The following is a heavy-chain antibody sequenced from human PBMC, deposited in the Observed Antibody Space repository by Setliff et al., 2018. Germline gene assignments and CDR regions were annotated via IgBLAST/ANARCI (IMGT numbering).Heavy chain of an antibody. Sequence: SVKVSCKASGGTFSSYAISWVRQAPGQGLEWMGGIIPILGIANYAQKFQGRVTITADESTSTAYMELSSLRSEDTAVYYCARGSRRVPRLIDYWGQGTLVTVS. CDR2: IIPILGIA. J-gene: IGHJ4*02. CDR3: ARGSRRVPRLIDY. CDR1: GGTFSSYA. V-gene: IGHV1-69*10.